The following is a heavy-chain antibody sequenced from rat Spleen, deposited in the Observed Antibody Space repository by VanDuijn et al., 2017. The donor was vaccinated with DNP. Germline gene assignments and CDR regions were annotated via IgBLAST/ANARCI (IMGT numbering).Heavy chain of an antibody. Sequence: QVQLRQSGAEPAKPGSAVKISCKASGYTFTSYCISWVKQTTGQGLEFIGYFNTGSGGTDYNEKFKGKATLTVDKSSSTAFMQLSSLTPDDSAVYYCARWGGPGYFDYWGQGVMVTVSS. V-gene: IGHV1-43*01. D-gene: IGHD1-4*01. CDR2: FNTGSGGT. CDR1: GYTFTSYC. J-gene: IGHJ2*01. CDR3: ARWGGPGYFDY.